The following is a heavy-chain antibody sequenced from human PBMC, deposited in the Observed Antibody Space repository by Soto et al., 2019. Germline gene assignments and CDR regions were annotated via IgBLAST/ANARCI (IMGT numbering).Heavy chain of an antibody. D-gene: IGHD3-22*01. Sequence: EVQLVETGGGLIQPGGSLRLSCAASGFTVSSNYMSWVRQAPGKGLEWVSVIYSGGSTYYADSVKGRFTISRDNSKNTLYLQMNSLRAEDTAVYYCARDAYYYDSSGYYTEDDYWGQGTLVTVSS. J-gene: IGHJ4*02. CDR3: ARDAYYYDSSGYYTEDDY. CDR2: IYSGGST. CDR1: GFTVSSNY. V-gene: IGHV3-53*02.